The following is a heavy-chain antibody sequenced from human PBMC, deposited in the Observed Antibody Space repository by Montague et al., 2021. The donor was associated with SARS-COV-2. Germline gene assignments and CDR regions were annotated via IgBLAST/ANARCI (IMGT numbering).Heavy chain of an antibody. V-gene: IGHV4-4*07. J-gene: IGHJ4*02. D-gene: IGHD4-23*01. CDR3: AKASRGYGGDFDS. Sequence: YNPSLNSRVTMSLDTSKNHFSLNLISVTAADTAVYYCAKASRGYGGDFDSGGQGTLVIVSS.